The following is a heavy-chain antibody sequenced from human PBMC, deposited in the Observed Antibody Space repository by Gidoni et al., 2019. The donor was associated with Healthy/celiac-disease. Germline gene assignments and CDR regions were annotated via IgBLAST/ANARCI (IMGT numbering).Heavy chain of an antibody. J-gene: IGHJ6*02. CDR2: TYYRSKWYN. Sequence: QVQLQQSGPGLVKPSQALSLTCPISGDSVPRNSPSWNWIRQSPSRGLEWLGRTYYRSKWYNDYAVSVKSRITINPDTSKNQFSLQLNSVTPEDTAVYYCARAPVVIAARPYGMDVWGQGTTVTVSS. D-gene: IGHD6-6*01. CDR3: ARAPVVIAARPYGMDV. CDR1: GDSVPRNSPS. V-gene: IGHV6-1*01.